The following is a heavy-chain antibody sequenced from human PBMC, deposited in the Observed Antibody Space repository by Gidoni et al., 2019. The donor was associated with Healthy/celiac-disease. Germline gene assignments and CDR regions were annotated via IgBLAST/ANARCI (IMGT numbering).Heavy chain of an antibody. CDR1: GFTFSNAW. CDR3: TTDQNYYDSSGYTFDY. J-gene: IGHJ4*02. D-gene: IGHD3-22*01. Sequence: EVQLVESGGGLVKPGGSLRLSCAATGFTFSNAWMTWVSQAPGKGLEWLGRIKSKTDGGRTDYAAPVKGRFTISRDDSKNTLYLQMNSLKTEDTAVYYCTTDQNYYDSSGYTFDYWGQGTLVTVSS. V-gene: IGHV3-15*07. CDR2: IKSKTDGGRT.